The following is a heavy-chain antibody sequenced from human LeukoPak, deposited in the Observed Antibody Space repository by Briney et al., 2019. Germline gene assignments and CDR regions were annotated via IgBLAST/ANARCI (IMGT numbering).Heavy chain of an antibody. Sequence: LGESLKISCKGSGYSFTNYWIGWVRQMPGKGLEWMGIIYPGDSETRYSPSFQGQVTISADKSISTAYLQWSSLKASDTAIYYCARRKGSSWFDPWGQGTLVTVSS. J-gene: IGHJ5*02. CDR1: GYSFTNYW. CDR3: ARRKGSSWFDP. CDR2: IYPGDSET. V-gene: IGHV5-51*01.